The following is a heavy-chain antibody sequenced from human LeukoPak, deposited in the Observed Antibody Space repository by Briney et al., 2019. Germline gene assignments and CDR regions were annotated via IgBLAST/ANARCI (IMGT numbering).Heavy chain of an antibody. D-gene: IGHD3-9*01. CDR2: INVNSGGT. Sequence: GASVKVSCKASGYTFTDDYIHRVRQAPGQGLEWMGWINVNSGGTNYAQKFYARVTMTRDTSISTAYMELSRLRSDDTAVFYCARSPHILTGENFDFWGQGTLVTVSS. V-gene: IGHV1-2*02. CDR3: ARSPHILTGENFDF. J-gene: IGHJ4*02. CDR1: GYTFTDDY.